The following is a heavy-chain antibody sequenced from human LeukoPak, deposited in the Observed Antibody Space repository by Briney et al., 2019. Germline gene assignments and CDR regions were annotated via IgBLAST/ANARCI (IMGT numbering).Heavy chain of an antibody. Sequence: GGSLRLSCAASGFTFSSYAMHWVRQAPGKGLEYVSAISSNGGSTYYANSVKGRFTISRDNSKNTLHLQMGSLRAEDMAVYYCARGRGMDSSSPDRDYWGQGTLVTVSS. CDR2: ISSNGGST. J-gene: IGHJ4*02. V-gene: IGHV3-64*01. CDR1: GFTFSSYA. CDR3: ARGRGMDSSSPDRDY. D-gene: IGHD6-6*01.